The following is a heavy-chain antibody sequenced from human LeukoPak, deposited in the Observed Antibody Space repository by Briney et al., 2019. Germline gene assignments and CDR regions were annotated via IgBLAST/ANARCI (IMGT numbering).Heavy chain of an antibody. CDR1: GGSISTYY. CDR3: AREYGH. J-gene: IGHJ4*02. CDR2: IHTSGSV. Sequence: SETLSLTCTVSGGSISTYYWSWVRQPAGKGLEWIGRIHTSGSVDYNPSLKSRVTMSVDTSKKQFSLTLSSVTAADTAMYYCAREYGHWGQGTLVTVSS. V-gene: IGHV4-4*07. D-gene: IGHD3-10*01.